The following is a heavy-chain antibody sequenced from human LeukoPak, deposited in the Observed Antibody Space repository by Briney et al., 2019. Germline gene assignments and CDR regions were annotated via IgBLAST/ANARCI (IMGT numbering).Heavy chain of an antibody. V-gene: IGHV1-69*04. CDR2: IIPILGIA. Sequence: SVKVSCKASGGTFSSYAISWVRQAPGQGLEWMGRIIPILGIANYAQKFQGRVTITADKSTSTAYMELSSLRSEDTAVYYCARDKKGYYGSGSLDYWGQGTLVTVSS. J-gene: IGHJ4*02. CDR1: GGTFSSYA. CDR3: ARDKKGYYGSGSLDY. D-gene: IGHD3-10*01.